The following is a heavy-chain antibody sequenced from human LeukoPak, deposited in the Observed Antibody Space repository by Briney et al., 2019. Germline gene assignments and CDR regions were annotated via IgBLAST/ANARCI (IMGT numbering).Heavy chain of an antibody. V-gene: IGHV4-59*08. CDR3: ARHVEMDDAFDI. J-gene: IGHJ3*02. CDR2: IYYSGST. CDR1: GGSISSYY. Sequence: PSETLSLTCTVSGGSISSYYWSWIRQPPGKGLEWIGYIYYSGSTNYNPSLKSRVTISVDTSKNQFSLKLSSVTAADTAVYYCARHVEMDDAFDIWGQGTMVTVSS.